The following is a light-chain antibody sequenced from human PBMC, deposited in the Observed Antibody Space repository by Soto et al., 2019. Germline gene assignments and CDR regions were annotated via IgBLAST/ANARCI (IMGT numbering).Light chain of an antibody. CDR3: QQYNNWPYT. CDR1: QSVSSH. CDR2: GAS. V-gene: IGKV3-15*01. Sequence: ERVMTQSPATLSVSPGERATLSCRANQSVSSHLAWYQQKPGQAPRLLIYGASTRATGIPARFSGSGSGTEFTPTISSLQSEDFAVYYWQQYNNWPYTFGQGTKLEIK. J-gene: IGKJ2*01.